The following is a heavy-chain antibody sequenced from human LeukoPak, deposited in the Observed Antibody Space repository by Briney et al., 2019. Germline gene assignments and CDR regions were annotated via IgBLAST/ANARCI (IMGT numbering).Heavy chain of an antibody. CDR3: ARALRITMIVVAY. D-gene: IGHD3-22*01. CDR1: GFTFSSYA. CDR2: ISYDGSKK. Sequence: PGRSLRLSCAASGFTFSSYAMHWVRQAPGKGLEWVSVISYDGSKKYYADSVKGRFTISRDNSKNTLYLQMNSLRAEDTAVYYCARALRITMIVVAYWGQGTLVTVSS. V-gene: IGHV3-30-3*01. J-gene: IGHJ4*02.